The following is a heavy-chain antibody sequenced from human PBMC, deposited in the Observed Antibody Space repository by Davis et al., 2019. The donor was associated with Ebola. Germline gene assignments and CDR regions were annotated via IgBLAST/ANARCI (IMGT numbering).Heavy chain of an antibody. CDR3: ARAWRQQLVFDY. D-gene: IGHD6-13*01. CDR2: IKQDGSEK. V-gene: IGHV3-7*03. J-gene: IGHJ4*02. Sequence: GESLKISCAASGFTFSSYWMSWVRQAPGKGLEWVANIKQDGSEKYYVDSVKGRFTISRDNAKNSLYLQMNSLRAEDTAVYYCARAWRQQLVFDYWGQGTLVTVSS. CDR1: GFTFSSYW.